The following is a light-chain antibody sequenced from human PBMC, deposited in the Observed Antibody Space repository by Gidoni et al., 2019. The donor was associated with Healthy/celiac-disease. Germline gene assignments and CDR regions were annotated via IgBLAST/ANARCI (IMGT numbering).Light chain of an antibody. J-gene: IGKJ3*01. Sequence: DIVMTQSPDSLAVSLGERATINCKSSQSVLYSSNNKHYLAWYQQKPGQPPKLLIYWASTRESGVPDRFSGSGSGTDFTLTISSLQAEDVAVYYCQQYYSTPQAFGPXTKVDIK. CDR3: QQYYSTPQA. V-gene: IGKV4-1*01. CDR1: QSVLYSSNNKHY. CDR2: WAS.